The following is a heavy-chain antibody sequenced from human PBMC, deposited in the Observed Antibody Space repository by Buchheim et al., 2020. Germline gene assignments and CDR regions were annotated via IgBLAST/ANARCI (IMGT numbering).Heavy chain of an antibody. J-gene: IGHJ6*02. CDR2: LDHGGDT. V-gene: IGHV4-34*01. D-gene: IGHD2-8*01. CDR3: ARDCTNGVCYTDGMDV. CDR1: GGSFTGNY. Sequence: QVQLQQWGAGLLKPSETLSLTCTVYGGSFTGNYWYWIRQSPGKGLEWIGGLDHGGDTNYNPSLKSRVSTSLDMSKNQFSLKLHSVTAADTAVYYCARDCTNGVCYTDGMDVWGQGTT.